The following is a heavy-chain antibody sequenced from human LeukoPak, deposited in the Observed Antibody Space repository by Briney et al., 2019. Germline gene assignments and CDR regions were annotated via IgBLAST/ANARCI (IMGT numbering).Heavy chain of an antibody. J-gene: IGHJ4*02. D-gene: IGHD1-26*01. Sequence: GGSLRLSCAASGFTFSSYEMNWVRQAPGKGLEWVSYISSSGSTIYYADSVKGRFTISRDNAKNSLYLQMNSLRAGDTAVYYCARDIEWEPFDYWGQGTLVTVSS. CDR3: ARDIEWEPFDY. CDR1: GFTFSSYE. V-gene: IGHV3-48*03. CDR2: ISSSGSTI.